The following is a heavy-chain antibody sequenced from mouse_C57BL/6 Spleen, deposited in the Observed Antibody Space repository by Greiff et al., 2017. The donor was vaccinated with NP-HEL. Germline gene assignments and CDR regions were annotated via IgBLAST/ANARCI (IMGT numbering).Heavy chain of an antibody. CDR3: ARRYCSAIYAMDC. Sequence: VKLMESGAELVKPGASVKISCKASGYAFSSYWMNWVKQRPGKGLEWIGQIYPGDGDTNYNGKFKGKATLTADKSSSTAYMQLSSLTSEDSAVYFGARRYCSAIYAMDCWGQGTSVTVSS. J-gene: IGHJ4*01. CDR1: GYAFSSYW. CDR2: IYPGDGDT. D-gene: IGHD6-1*01. V-gene: IGHV1-80*01.